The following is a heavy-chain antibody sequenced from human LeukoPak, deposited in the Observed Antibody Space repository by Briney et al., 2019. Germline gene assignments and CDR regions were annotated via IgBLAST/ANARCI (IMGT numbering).Heavy chain of an antibody. V-gene: IGHV4-34*01. Sequence: SETLSLACADYGGSFSGYYWSWIRQPPGKGLEWIGEINHSGSTNYNPSLKSRVTISVDTSKNQFSLKLSSVTAADTAVYYCARRGYKGYSSSWYYYYYGMDVWGQGTTVTVSS. CDR3: ARRGYKGYSSSWYYYYYGMDV. CDR1: GGSFSGYY. CDR2: INHSGST. D-gene: IGHD6-13*01. J-gene: IGHJ6*02.